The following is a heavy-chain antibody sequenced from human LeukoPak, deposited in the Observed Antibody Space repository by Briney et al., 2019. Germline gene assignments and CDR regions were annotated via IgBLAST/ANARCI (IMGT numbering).Heavy chain of an antibody. V-gene: IGHV3-30-3*01. CDR3: ASRSGDPDY. Sequence: PGGSLRLSCAASGFTFSSYAMHWVRQAPGKGMEWVAVISYDGSNKYSADSVKGRFSISRDNSKNTLYLHMNSLRPEDTAVYYCASRSGDPDYWGQGTLVTVSS. D-gene: IGHD1-26*01. J-gene: IGHJ4*02. CDR1: GFTFSSYA. CDR2: ISYDGSNK.